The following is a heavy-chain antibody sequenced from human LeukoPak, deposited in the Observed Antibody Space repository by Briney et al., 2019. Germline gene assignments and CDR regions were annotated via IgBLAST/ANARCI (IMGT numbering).Heavy chain of an antibody. Sequence: PWGTLRFSCAGSGFTFSSYSMSWVRPAPGEGLECVSAICGGGASTHYADSVEGRFTISRDNSKNTLYLQMNSLRADDTAVYYCPKDRVGAAPVYHFDCWGQGTLVTVSS. V-gene: IGHV3-23*01. CDR1: GFTFSSYS. J-gene: IGHJ4*02. CDR2: ICGGGAST. D-gene: IGHD1-26*01. CDR3: PKDRVGAAPVYHFDC.